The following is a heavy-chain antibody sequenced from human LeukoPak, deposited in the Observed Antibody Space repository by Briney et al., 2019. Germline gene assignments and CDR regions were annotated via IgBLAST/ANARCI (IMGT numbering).Heavy chain of an antibody. CDR1: GFTFSSYG. J-gene: IGHJ4*02. V-gene: IGHV3-30*02. CDR3: ASGTYDFWSGYYINYFDY. Sequence: GGSLRLSCAASGFTFSSYGMHWVRQAPGKGLEWVAFIRYDGSNKYYADSVKGRFTISRDNSKNTLYLQMNSLRAEDTAVYYCASGTYDFWSGYYINYFDYWGQGTLVTVSS. CDR2: IRYDGSNK. D-gene: IGHD3-3*01.